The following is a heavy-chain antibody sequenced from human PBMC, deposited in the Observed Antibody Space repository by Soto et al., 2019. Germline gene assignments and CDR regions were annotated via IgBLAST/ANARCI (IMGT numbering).Heavy chain of an antibody. J-gene: IGHJ4*02. D-gene: IGHD2-15*01. Sequence: SVKVSCKDSGVTFYNYGITWVRQAPGQGLEWMGGIIPIFGTTNYAQKFQGRLTITADESATTAYMELSSLRSEDTAVYYCARLRWTETTCSGGSCYFDYWGQGTLVTVSS. V-gene: IGHV1-69*13. CDR1: GVTFYNYG. CDR3: ARLRWTETTCSGGSCYFDY. CDR2: IIPIFGTT.